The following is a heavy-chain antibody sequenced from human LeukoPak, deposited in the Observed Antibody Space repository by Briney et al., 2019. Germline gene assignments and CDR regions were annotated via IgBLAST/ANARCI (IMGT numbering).Heavy chain of an antibody. J-gene: IGHJ4*02. Sequence: SVKVSCKASGGTFSSYAISWVRQAPGQGLEWMEGIIPIFGTANYAQKFQGRVTITTDESTSTAYMEPSSLRSEDTAVYYCARRVYDSSGRDLDYWGQGTLVTVSS. CDR2: IIPIFGTA. D-gene: IGHD3-22*01. CDR1: GGTFSSYA. CDR3: ARRVYDSSGRDLDY. V-gene: IGHV1-69*05.